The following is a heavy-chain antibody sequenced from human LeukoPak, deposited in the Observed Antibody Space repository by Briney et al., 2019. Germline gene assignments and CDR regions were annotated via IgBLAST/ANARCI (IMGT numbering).Heavy chain of an antibody. CDR1: GFTFSSYA. D-gene: IGHD6-13*01. CDR3: ARVLAAAGPRAFYYFDY. J-gene: IGHJ4*02. V-gene: IGHV3-30-3*01. Sequence: PGGSLRLSCAASGFTFSSYAMHWVRQAPGKGLEWVAVISYDGSNKYYADSVKGRFTISRDNSKNTLYLQMNSPRAEDTAVYYCARVLAAAGPRAFYYFDYWGQGTLVTVSS. CDR2: ISYDGSNK.